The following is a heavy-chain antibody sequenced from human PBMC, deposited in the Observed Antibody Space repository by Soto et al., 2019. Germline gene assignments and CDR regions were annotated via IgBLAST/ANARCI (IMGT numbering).Heavy chain of an antibody. D-gene: IGHD2-15*01. CDR3: ARGTCSGGGCYSFHFDC. CDR1: GYTFTSYA. J-gene: IGHJ4*02. CDR2: INAAKGNT. V-gene: IGHV1-3*01. Sequence: QVQLVQSGAEVKKPGASVKVSCKASGYTFTSYAMHWVRQAPGQRLEWMGWINAAKGNTEYSQKFQDRVTITGDTSASTAYMELSSLRSEDTAVYYCARGTCSGGGCYSFHFDCWGQGTLVTVSS.